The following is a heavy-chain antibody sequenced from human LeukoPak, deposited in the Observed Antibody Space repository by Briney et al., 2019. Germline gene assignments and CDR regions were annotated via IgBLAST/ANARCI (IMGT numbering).Heavy chain of an antibody. CDR3: ARDGSWGDYQFYFYMDV. Sequence: GGSLRLSCEASGFTFRTFAMSWVRQAPGKGLEWLSGISASGHYIYQADSVKGRFTISRDNSKYTLYIEINSLRVEDTAVYYCARDGSWGDYQFYFYMDVWGRGTTVTVSS. J-gene: IGHJ6*03. CDR1: GFTFRTFA. CDR2: ISASGHYI. D-gene: IGHD2-2*01. V-gene: IGHV3-23*01.